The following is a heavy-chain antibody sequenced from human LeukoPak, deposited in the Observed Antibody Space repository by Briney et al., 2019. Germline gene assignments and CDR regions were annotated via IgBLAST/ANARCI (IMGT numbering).Heavy chain of an antibody. J-gene: IGHJ4*02. CDR2: ISYDGSNK. V-gene: IGHV3-30*04. D-gene: IGHD2-2*02. CDR3: ARVPYTLIAWGSSIDH. CDR1: GFHYSSYV. Sequence: GGSLRLSRSASGFHYSSYVVHGVRQAPGMGLEWVAVISYDGSNKYYADSVKGRFTISRDNSRNTLYLQMNSLRAEDTAVYYCARVPYTLIAWGSSIDHWGQGTLVTVSS.